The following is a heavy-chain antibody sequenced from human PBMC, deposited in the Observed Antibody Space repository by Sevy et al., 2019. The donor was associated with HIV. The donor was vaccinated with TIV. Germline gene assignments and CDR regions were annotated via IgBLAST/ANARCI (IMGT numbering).Heavy chain of an antibody. J-gene: IGHJ4*02. CDR1: GFRFNIYA. CDR3: TKERSSGWPFDY. V-gene: IGHV3-23*01. Sequence: GGSLRLSCAASGFRFNIYAMSWVSQAPGKGLEWVSGISGDSRRLHYADSVKGRFTISRDNSKNTLYLQMSSLRSEDTAVYYCTKERSSGWPFDYWGQGTLVTVSS. D-gene: IGHD6-19*01. CDR2: ISGDSRRL.